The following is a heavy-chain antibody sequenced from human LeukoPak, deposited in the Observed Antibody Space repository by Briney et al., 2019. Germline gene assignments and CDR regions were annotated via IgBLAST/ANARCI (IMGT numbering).Heavy chain of an antibody. CDR3: AKRGVVIRVILVGFHKAAYYFES. CDR2: ISDSGGST. V-gene: IGHV3-23*01. D-gene: IGHD3/OR15-3a*01. Sequence: GGSLRLSCAASGFTFSSYWMSWVRQAPGKGREWVAGISDSGGSTNYADSVRGRFTISRDNPKNTLYLQMNSLRAEDTAVYFCAKRGVVIRVILVGFHKAAYYFESWGQGALVTVSS. J-gene: IGHJ4*02. CDR1: GFTFSSYW.